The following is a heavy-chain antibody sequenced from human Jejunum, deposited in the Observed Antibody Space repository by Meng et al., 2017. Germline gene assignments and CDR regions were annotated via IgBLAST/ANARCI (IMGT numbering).Heavy chain of an antibody. V-gene: IGHV3-53*02. CDR2: IYAGGNT. Sequence: EGQLVETGGGLIQPGGSLRLSCAASGFAVFTNYMSWVRQAPGKGLEWVSVIYAGGNTYYADSVKGRFTISRDSSKNTLYLQMNSLKVEDTAVYYCARDWVAVTDWGQGTLVTVSS. CDR3: ARDWVAVTD. D-gene: IGHD6-19*01. CDR1: GFAVFTNY. J-gene: IGHJ4*02.